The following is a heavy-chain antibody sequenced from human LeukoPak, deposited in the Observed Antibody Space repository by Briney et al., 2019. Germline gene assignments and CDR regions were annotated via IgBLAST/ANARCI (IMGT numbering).Heavy chain of an antibody. D-gene: IGHD2-21*02. V-gene: IGHV4-39*07. J-gene: IGHJ4*02. CDR3: ARCSWGVVTAPNDY. Sequence: SETLSLTCTVSGGSVSDYYWGWIRQPPGKGLEWIGSIYYSGSSYYNPSLKSRVTISVDTSKNQFSLKLSSVTAADTAVYYCARCSWGVVTAPNDYWGQGTLVIVSS. CDR2: IYYSGSS. CDR1: GGSVSDYY.